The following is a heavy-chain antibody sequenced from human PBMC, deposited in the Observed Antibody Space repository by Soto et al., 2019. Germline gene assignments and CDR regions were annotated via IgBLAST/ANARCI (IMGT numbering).Heavy chain of an antibody. D-gene: IGHD3-10*01. CDR1: GFTFSSYG. CDR2: IWYDGSNK. V-gene: IGHV3-33*01. Sequence: QVQLVESGGGVVQPGRSLRLSCAASGFTFSSYGMHWVRQAPGKGLEWVAVIWYDGSNKYYADSVKGRFTISRDNSKNTLYLQMNSLRAEDTAVYYCARDGGEVSITALPMGMDVWGQGTTVTVSS. CDR3: ARDGGEVSITALPMGMDV. J-gene: IGHJ6*02.